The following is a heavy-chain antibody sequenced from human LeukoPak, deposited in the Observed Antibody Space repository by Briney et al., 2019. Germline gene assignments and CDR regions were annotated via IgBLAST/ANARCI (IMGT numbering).Heavy chain of an antibody. Sequence: SETLSLTCAVYGGSFSGYYWSWIRQPPGKGLEWIGEINHSGSTNYNPSLKSRVTISVDTSKNPFSLKLSSVTAADTAVYYCARGQRNYDFWSGYPLNYFDYWGQGTLVTVSS. D-gene: IGHD3-3*01. CDR1: GGSFSGYY. V-gene: IGHV4-34*01. CDR3: ARGQRNYDFWSGYPLNYFDY. CDR2: INHSGST. J-gene: IGHJ4*02.